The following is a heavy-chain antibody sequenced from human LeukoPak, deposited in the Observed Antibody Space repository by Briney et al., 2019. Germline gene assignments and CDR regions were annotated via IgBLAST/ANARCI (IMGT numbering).Heavy chain of an antibody. J-gene: IGHJ4*02. D-gene: IGHD6-13*01. CDR2: LYASGSA. Sequence: PRGSLRLSCAASGFTVSSNYMSWVRQAPGKGLEWVSILYASGSAYYADSVEGRFTISRDNSKNTLYLQMNSLRAEDTAVYYCARVIAAAGIDYFDYWGQGTLVTVSS. CDR3: ARVIAAAGIDYFDY. CDR1: GFTVSSNY. V-gene: IGHV3-53*01.